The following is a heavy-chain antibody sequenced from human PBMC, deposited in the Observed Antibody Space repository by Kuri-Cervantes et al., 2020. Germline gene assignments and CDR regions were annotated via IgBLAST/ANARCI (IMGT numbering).Heavy chain of an antibody. Sequence: KISCKASVGIFSSYGISWVRQAPGQGPEWMGGIIPIFGTANYAQKFQGRVTITADKSTSTAYMELSSLRSEDTAVYYCARGARFLEWLSYYYMDVWGKGTTVTVSS. D-gene: IGHD3-3*01. CDR3: ARGARFLEWLSYYYMDV. CDR2: IIPIFGTA. CDR1: VGIFSSYG. J-gene: IGHJ6*03. V-gene: IGHV1-69*06.